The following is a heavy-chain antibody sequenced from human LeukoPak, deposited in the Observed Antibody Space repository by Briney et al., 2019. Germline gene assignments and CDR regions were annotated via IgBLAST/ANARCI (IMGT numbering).Heavy chain of an antibody. V-gene: IGHV3-9*01. CDR1: GFTFDDYA. Sequence: PGGSLRLSCAASGFTFDDYAMHWVRQAPGKGLEWVSGISWNSGSIGYADSVKGRFTISRDNAKNSLYLQMNSLRAEDTALYYCAKALKLGPFDYWGQGTLVTVSS. J-gene: IGHJ4*02. D-gene: IGHD7-27*01. CDR3: AKALKLGPFDY. CDR2: ISWNSGSI.